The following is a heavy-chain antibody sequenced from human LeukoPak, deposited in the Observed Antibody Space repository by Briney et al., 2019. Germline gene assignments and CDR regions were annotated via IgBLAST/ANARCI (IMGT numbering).Heavy chain of an antibody. CDR1: GFTFSSYA. J-gene: IGHJ4*02. CDR3: AKGAHDSSGYYSY. CDR2: ISGSGGST. D-gene: IGHD3-22*01. V-gene: IGHV3-23*01. Sequence: GGSLRLSCAASGFTFSSYAMSWVRQAPGKGLEWVSAISGSGGSTYYADSVRGRFTISRDNSKNTLYLQMSSLRAEDTAVYYCAKGAHDSSGYYSYWGQGTLVTVSS.